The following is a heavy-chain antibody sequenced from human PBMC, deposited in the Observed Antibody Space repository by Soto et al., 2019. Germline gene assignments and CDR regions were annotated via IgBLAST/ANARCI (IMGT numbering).Heavy chain of an antibody. J-gene: IGHJ3*01. CDR1: XXXXSGKKX. CDR2: LYDVDGA. CDR3: ATWHEREHAFDV. Sequence: DVQLVESGGGLIQPGESLRXSXXXXXXXXSGKKXVXXVRQAPGKGLEWVSALYDVDGAFYADSVTGRFTTSSDSSKTTVYLQMNDLRPDDTAVYYCATWHEREHAFDVWGQGTTVTISS. V-gene: IGHV3-53*01. D-gene: IGHD1-1*01.